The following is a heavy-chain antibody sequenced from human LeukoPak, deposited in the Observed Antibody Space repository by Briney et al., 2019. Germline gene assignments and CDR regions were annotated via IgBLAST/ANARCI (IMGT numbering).Heavy chain of an antibody. D-gene: IGHD3-3*01. J-gene: IGHJ4*02. V-gene: IGHV3-23*01. CDR1: GFTFSTYA. Sequence: PGGSLRLSCAASGFTFSTYAMNWVRQAPGKGLEWVSAISGSGYSTYYADSVKGRFTISRDNSKSTLYLQMNSLRAEDTAVYYCAKELGDFRSAFEYWGQGTLVPVSS. CDR3: AKELGDFRSAFEY. CDR2: ISGSGYST.